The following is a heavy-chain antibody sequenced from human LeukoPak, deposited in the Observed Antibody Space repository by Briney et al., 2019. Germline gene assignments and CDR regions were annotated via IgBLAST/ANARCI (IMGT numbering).Heavy chain of an antibody. J-gene: IGHJ4*02. Sequence: PGGSLRLSCAASGFTFSSYEINWVRQAPGKGLEWVSYISSSGSTIYYADSVKGRFTISRDNSKTTVYLQMNSLRAEDTAVYYCAKGGARGSHYFDYWGQGTLVTVSS. CDR3: AKGGARGSHYFDY. V-gene: IGHV3-48*03. D-gene: IGHD1-26*01. CDR2: ISSSGSTI. CDR1: GFTFSSYE.